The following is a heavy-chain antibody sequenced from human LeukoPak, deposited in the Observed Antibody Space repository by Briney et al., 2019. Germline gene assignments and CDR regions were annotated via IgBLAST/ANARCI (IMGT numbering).Heavy chain of an antibody. CDR3: ARSRLGGDYDSSGYYRVNAFDI. Sequence: ASVKVSCKASGYTFTSYYMHWVRQAPGQGLEWMGIINPSGGSTSYAQKFQGRVTMTRDTSTSTVYMELSSLRSEDTAVYYCARSRLGGDYDSSGYYRVNAFDIWGQGTMVTVSS. V-gene: IGHV1-46*01. CDR2: INPSGGST. D-gene: IGHD3-22*01. J-gene: IGHJ3*02. CDR1: GYTFTSYY.